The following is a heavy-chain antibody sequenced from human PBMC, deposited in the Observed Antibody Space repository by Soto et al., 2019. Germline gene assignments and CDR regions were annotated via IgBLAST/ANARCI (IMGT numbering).Heavy chain of an antibody. CDR1: GFTFSSYA. CDR2: ISYDGSNK. J-gene: IGHJ6*02. CDR3: ARETYYDFWSGPYYGMDV. D-gene: IGHD3-3*01. Sequence: GGSLRLSCAASGFTFSSYAMHWVRQAPGKGLEWVAVISYDGSNKYYADSVKGRFTISRDNSKNTLYLQMNSLRAEDTAVYYCARETYYDFWSGPYYGMDVWGQGTTVTVSS. V-gene: IGHV3-30-3*01.